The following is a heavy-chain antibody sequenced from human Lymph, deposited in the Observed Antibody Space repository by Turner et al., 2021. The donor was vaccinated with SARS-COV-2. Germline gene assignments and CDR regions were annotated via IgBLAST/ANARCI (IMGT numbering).Heavy chain of an antibody. Sequence: QVQLQESGPGLVRPSETLSLTCTVSGGSVRSYYLSWIRQPPGKGLELIGYIHYSGSTNYNLSLKSRVTIAVDTSTNQFSLKLSSVTAADTAVYYCARHGFSGWYGGGMDVWGQGTTVTVSS. CDR3: ARHGFSGWYGGGMDV. CDR1: GGSVRSYY. CDR2: IHYSGST. J-gene: IGHJ6*02. D-gene: IGHD6-19*01. V-gene: IGHV4-59*08.